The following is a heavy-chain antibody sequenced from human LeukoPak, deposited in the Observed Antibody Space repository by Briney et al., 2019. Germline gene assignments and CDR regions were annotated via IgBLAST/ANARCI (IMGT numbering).Heavy chain of an antibody. CDR3: ARSWRFCSGDSCYPIDY. CDR1: GYTFTGYY. J-gene: IGHJ4*02. V-gene: IGHV1-2*02. Sequence: ASVKVSCKASGYTFTGYYMHWVRQAPGQGLEWMGWINPNSGGTNYAQKFRGRVTTTRDTSISTAYMELSRLRSDDTAVYYCARSWRFCSGDSCYPIDYWGQGTLVTVSS. D-gene: IGHD2-15*01. CDR2: INPNSGGT.